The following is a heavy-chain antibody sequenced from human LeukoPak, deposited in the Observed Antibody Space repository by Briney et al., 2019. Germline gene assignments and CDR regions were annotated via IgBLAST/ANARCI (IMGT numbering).Heavy chain of an antibody. Sequence: PGGSLRLSCAASGFTFSSYSMSWVSQAPGKGLEWVSYISSNSSAIYYADSVKGRFTISRDNAKNSLYLQMNSLRDEDTAVYYCAKGGSPSCYSSSGYWGQGTLVTVSS. CDR3: AKGGSPSCYSSSGY. D-gene: IGHD2-2*01. J-gene: IGHJ4*02. CDR2: ISSNSSAI. V-gene: IGHV3-48*02. CDR1: GFTFSSYS.